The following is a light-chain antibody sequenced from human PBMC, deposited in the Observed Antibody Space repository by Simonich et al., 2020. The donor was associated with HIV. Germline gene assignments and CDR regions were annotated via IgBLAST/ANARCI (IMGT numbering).Light chain of an antibody. J-gene: IGKJ1*01. V-gene: IGKV1-39*01. CDR3: QQSFSAPRT. CDR2: DAS. Sequence: DIQMTQSPSSLSASVGDRVTITCQASQDIAKYLNWYQQKPGQAPKLLIFDASHLETGVPSRFSGSGSGTDFTLTISSLQPEDFATYYCQQSFSAPRTFGPGTKVEIK. CDR1: QDIAKY.